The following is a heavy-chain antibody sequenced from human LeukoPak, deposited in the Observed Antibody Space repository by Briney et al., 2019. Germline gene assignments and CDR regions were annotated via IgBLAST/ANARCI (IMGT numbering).Heavy chain of an antibody. CDR1: GFTFDDYA. CDR2: ISWNSGSI. D-gene: IGHD3-10*01. Sequence: GGSLRLSCAASGFTFDDYAMHWVRQAPGKGLEWVSGISWNSGSIGYADSVKGRFTISRDNAKNSLYLQMNSLRAEDTALYYCAKDSHYGSGSYYDYWGQGTLVTVSS. V-gene: IGHV3-9*01. CDR3: AKDSHYGSGSYYDY. J-gene: IGHJ4*02.